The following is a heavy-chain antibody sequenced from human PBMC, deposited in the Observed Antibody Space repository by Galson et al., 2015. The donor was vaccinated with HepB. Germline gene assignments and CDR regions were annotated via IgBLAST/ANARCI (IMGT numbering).Heavy chain of an antibody. CDR3: ARDLFAYCGGDCYSLPDY. V-gene: IGHV3-30*03. Sequence: SLRLSCAASGFTFSSYGMHWVRQAPGKGLEWVAVISYDGSNKYYADSVKGRFTISRDNSKNTLYLQMNSLRAKDTAVYYCARDLFAYCGGDCYSLPDYWGQGTLVTVSS. CDR1: GFTFSSYG. D-gene: IGHD2-21*02. CDR2: ISYDGSNK. J-gene: IGHJ4*02.